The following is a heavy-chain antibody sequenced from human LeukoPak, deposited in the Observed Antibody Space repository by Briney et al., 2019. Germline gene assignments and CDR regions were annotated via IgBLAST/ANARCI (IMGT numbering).Heavy chain of an antibody. CDR3: ARNIVVVPAAIFYAFDI. CDR1: GGSISSSSYY. D-gene: IGHD2-2*01. Sequence: SETLSLTCTVSGGSISSSSYYWGWIRQPPGKGLEWIGSIYYSGSTYYNPSLKSRVTISVDTSKNQFSLKLSSVTAADTAVYYCARNIVVVPAAIFYAFDIWGQGTMVTVSS. V-gene: IGHV4-39*01. J-gene: IGHJ3*02. CDR2: IYYSGST.